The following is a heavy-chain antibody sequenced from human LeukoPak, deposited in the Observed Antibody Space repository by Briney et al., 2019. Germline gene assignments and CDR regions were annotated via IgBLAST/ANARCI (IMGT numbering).Heavy chain of an antibody. D-gene: IGHD6-6*01. CDR2: ISGSGGST. J-gene: IGHJ4*02. Sequence: PGGSLRLSCAASGLTFSSYAMSWVRQAPGKGLEWVSAISGSGGSTYYADSVKGRFTISRDNSKNTLYLQMNSLRAEDTAVYYCAKDLWSSSPIGNFDYWGQGTLVTVSS. CDR3: AKDLWSSSPIGNFDY. CDR1: GLTFSSYA. V-gene: IGHV3-23*01.